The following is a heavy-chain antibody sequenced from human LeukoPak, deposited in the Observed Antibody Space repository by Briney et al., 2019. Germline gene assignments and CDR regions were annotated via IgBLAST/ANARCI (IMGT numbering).Heavy chain of an antibody. Sequence: PGGSLRLSCAASGFTFSDYYMNWIRQAPGKGLEWVSYISRSSSYTNYADSVKGRSTISEDNANNSLYLQMNSLRAEDTAVYYCARDTGIVGATHSSWFDPWGQGTLVTVSS. CDR3: ARDTGIVGATHSSWFDP. D-gene: IGHD1-26*01. V-gene: IGHV3-11*05. CDR1: GFTFSDYY. J-gene: IGHJ5*02. CDR2: ISRSSSYT.